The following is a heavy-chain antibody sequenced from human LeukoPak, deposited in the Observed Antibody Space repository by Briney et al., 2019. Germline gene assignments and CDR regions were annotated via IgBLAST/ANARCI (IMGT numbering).Heavy chain of an antibody. V-gene: IGHV3-33*01. CDR1: GFTFSSYG. D-gene: IGHD3-9*01. CDR3: ARGSFDWLLPRGGWFDP. CDR2: IWYDGSNK. J-gene: IGHJ5*02. Sequence: GRSLRLSCAASGFTFSSYGMHWVRQAPGKGLEWGAVIWYDGSNKYYADSVKGRFTISRDNSKNTLYLQMNSLRAEDTAVYYCARGSFDWLLPRGGWFDPWGQGTLVTVSS.